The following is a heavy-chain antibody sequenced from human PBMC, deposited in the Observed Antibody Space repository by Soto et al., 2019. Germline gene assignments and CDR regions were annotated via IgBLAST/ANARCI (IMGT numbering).Heavy chain of an antibody. CDR1: GGSISSGGYY. CDR3: ARDVGESSGWYYNWFDP. CDR2: IYYSGST. V-gene: IGHV4-31*03. J-gene: IGHJ5*02. Sequence: QVQLQESGPGLVKPSQTLSLTCTVSGGSISSGGYYWSWIRQHPGKGLEWIGYIYYSGSTYYNPSLKSRVTISVDTSKNQFSLKLSSVTTADTAVYYCARDVGESSGWYYNWFDPWGQGTLVTVSS. D-gene: IGHD6-19*01.